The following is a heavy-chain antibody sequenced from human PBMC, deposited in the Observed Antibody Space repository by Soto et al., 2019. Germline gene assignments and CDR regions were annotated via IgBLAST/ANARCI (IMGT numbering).Heavy chain of an antibody. D-gene: IGHD5-18*01. Sequence: SETLSLTCAVYGGSFSGYYWSWIRQPPGKGLEWIGEINHSGSTNYNPSLKSRVTISVDTSKNQFSLKLSSVTAADTAVYYCARELRGHSSPDAFDIWGQGTMVTVSS. CDR1: GGSFSGYY. V-gene: IGHV4-34*01. CDR3: ARELRGHSSPDAFDI. J-gene: IGHJ3*02. CDR2: INHSGST.